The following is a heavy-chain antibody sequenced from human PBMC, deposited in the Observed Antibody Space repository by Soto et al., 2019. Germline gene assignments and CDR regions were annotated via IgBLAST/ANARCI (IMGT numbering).Heavy chain of an antibody. D-gene: IGHD3-3*01. J-gene: IGHJ6*02. CDR3: ARDRYYDFWSGYYQTRYYYGMDV. Sequence: PGGSLRLSCATSGFTVSSNYMIWVRHAPGKGLEWVSVIYSGGSTYYADSVKGRFTISRDNSKNTLYLQMNSLRAEDTAVYYCARDRYYDFWSGYYQTRYYYGMDVWGQETTVTVSS. V-gene: IGHV3-53*01. CDR2: IYSGGST. CDR1: GFTVSSNY.